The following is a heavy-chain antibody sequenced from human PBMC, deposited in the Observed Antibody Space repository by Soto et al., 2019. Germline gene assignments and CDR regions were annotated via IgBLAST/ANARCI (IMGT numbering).Heavy chain of an antibody. Sequence: GGSLRLSCAASGFTFSSYSMNWVRQAPGKGLEWVSYISSSSSTIYYADSVKGRFTISRDNAKNSLYLKMNSLRDEDTAVYYCARDHDSSGYPHYGMDVWGQGTTVTVSS. CDR1: GFTFSSYS. CDR2: ISSSSSTI. D-gene: IGHD3-22*01. J-gene: IGHJ6*02. CDR3: ARDHDSSGYPHYGMDV. V-gene: IGHV3-48*02.